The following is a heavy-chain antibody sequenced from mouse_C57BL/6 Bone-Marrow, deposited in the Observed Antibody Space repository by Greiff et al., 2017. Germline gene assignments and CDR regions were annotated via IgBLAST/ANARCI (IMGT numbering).Heavy chain of an antibody. Sequence: EVKLVESGGGLVKPGGSLKLSCAASGFTFSDYGMHWVRQAPEKGLEWVAYISSGSSTINYADTVKGRFTISRDNAKNTLFLQMTRLRSEDTAMYYCASPLYYGNSSFAYWGQGTLVTVSA. V-gene: IGHV5-17*01. CDR1: GFTFSDYG. D-gene: IGHD1-1*01. CDR3: ASPLYYGNSSFAY. J-gene: IGHJ3*01. CDR2: ISSGSSTI.